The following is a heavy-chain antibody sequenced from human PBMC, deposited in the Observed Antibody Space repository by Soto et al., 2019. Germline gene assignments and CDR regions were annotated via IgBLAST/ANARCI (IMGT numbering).Heavy chain of an antibody. Sequence: SETLSLTCAVSGGSRSSGGYSWSWIRQPPGKGLECIGYIYHSGSTYYNPSLKSRVTISVDRSKNQFSLKLSSVTAADTAVYYCARGPPLLWWSQGTLVTVSS. J-gene: IGHJ4*02. D-gene: IGHD2-21*01. V-gene: IGHV4-30-2*01. CDR3: ARGPPLLW. CDR2: IYHSGST. CDR1: GGSRSSGGYS.